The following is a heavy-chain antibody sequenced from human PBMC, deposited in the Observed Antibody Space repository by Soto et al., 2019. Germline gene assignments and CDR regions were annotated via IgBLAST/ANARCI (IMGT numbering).Heavy chain of an antibody. Sequence: SVKLVCGASGAPFGSYAISWVREARGQGRGWIGGLIPIFGTANYAQKFEGRVTITADESTSTAYMELSSLRSEDTAVYYCARTKLGGKPIFDYGGHGTLVTVSS. CDR1: GAPFGSYA. D-gene: IGHD2-15*01. V-gene: IGHV1-69*13. CDR3: ARTKLGGKPIFDY. CDR2: LIPIFGTA. J-gene: IGHJ4*01.